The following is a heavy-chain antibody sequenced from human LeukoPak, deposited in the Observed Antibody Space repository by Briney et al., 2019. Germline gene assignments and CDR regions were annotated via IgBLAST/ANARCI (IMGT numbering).Heavy chain of an antibody. CDR3: ARDGVVAAPYYYYYYMDV. J-gene: IGHJ6*03. V-gene: IGHV4-4*07. Sequence: SETLSLTCTVSGGSISSHYWSWVRQPAGKGSEWIGRIYTSGSTNYNPSLTSRVTMSVATSKNQFSLKLSSVTAADTAVYYCARDGVVAAPYYYYYYMDVWGKGTTVTVSS. CDR2: IYTSGST. D-gene: IGHD2-15*01. CDR1: GGSISSHY.